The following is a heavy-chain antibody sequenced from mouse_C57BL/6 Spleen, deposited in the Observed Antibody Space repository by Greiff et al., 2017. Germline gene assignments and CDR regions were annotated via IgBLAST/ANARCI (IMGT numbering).Heavy chain of an antibody. CDR1: GFTFTDYY. Sequence: DVMLVESGGGLVQPGGSLSLSCAASGFTFTDYYMSWVRQPPGKALEWLGFIRNKANGYTTEYSASVKGRFTISRDNSQSILSLQMNALRAEDSATYYCARYRGSSLYYYAMDYWGQGTSVTVSS. J-gene: IGHJ4*01. CDR2: IRNKANGYTT. CDR3: ARYRGSSLYYYAMDY. D-gene: IGHD1-1*01. V-gene: IGHV7-3*01.